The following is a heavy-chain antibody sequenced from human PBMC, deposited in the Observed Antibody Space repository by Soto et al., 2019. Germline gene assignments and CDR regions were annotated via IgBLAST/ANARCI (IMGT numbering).Heavy chain of an antibody. D-gene: IGHD3-9*01. CDR2: IIPIFGTA. CDR3: ARTVLRYFDWFSRNYFDY. V-gene: IGHV1-69*13. J-gene: IGHJ4*02. Sequence: SVKASCKASGGTFSSCAISWVRQAPGQGLEWMGGIIPIFGTANYAQKFQGRVTITADESTSTAYMELSSLRSEDTAVYYCARTVLRYFDWFSRNYFDYWGQGTLVTVS. CDR1: GGTFSSCA.